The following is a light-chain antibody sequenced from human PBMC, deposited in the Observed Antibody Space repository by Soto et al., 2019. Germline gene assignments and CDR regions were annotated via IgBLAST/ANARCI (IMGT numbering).Light chain of an antibody. CDR1: QTVSSSS. CDR3: QQYGSSPRT. Sequence: DIVLTQSPGTLSLSPGERATLSCRASQTVSSSSLAWYQQKPGQAPRLLILGASTRAAGFPDRFSGSGSGTDFTLTISRLEPEDFAVYYCQQYGSSPRTFGQGTKVEIK. V-gene: IGKV3-20*01. J-gene: IGKJ1*01. CDR2: GAS.